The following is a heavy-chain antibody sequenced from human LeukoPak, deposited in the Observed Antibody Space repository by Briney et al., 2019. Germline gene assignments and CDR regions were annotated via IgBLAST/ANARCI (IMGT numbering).Heavy chain of an antibody. Sequence: SQTLSLTCTVSGTSISSSTYYYWSWIRQHPGEAPEWMGYTYYLDATYYNPSLKSRVSISVAASENQFSLKLTSVTAADTAVYYCARLNYYDSGSLTYSFDYWGQGTLVTVSP. CDR2: TYYLDAT. V-gene: IGHV4-31*03. J-gene: IGHJ4*02. CDR3: ARLNYYDSGSLTYSFDY. CDR1: GTSISSSTYYY. D-gene: IGHD3-10*01.